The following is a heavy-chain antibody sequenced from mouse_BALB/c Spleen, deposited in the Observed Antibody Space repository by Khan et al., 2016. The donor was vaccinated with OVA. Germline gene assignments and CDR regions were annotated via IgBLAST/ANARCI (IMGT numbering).Heavy chain of an antibody. J-gene: IGHJ1*01. CDR3: ARSGGNFHWYFDV. CDR1: GFTFSSFG. Sequence: EVQRVESGGGLVQPGGSRKLSCAASGFTFSSFGMHWVRQAPKKGLEWVAYISSGSSTVYYVDTVKGRFTISKDNPKHTLFLQMTSLRSEDTAMYYCARSGGNFHWYFDVWGAGTSVTVSS. D-gene: IGHD2-1*01. CDR2: ISSGSSTV. V-gene: IGHV5-17*02.